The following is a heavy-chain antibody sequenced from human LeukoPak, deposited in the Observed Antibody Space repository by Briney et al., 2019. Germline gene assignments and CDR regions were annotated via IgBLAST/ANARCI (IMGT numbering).Heavy chain of an antibody. CDR2: IYHSGST. D-gene: IGHD6-13*01. CDR3: ARDVPTIAAAPNDAFDI. Sequence: SGTLSLTCAVSGGSISSSNWWSWVRQPPGKGLEWIGEIYHSGSTNYNPSLKSRVTISVDKSKNQFYLKLSSVTAADTAVYYCARDVPTIAAAPNDAFDIWGQGTMVTVSS. CDR1: GGSISSSNW. J-gene: IGHJ3*02. V-gene: IGHV4-4*02.